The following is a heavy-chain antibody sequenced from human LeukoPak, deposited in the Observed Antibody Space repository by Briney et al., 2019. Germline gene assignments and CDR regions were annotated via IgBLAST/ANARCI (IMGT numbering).Heavy chain of an antibody. CDR2: VYYNGNT. Sequence: SETLSLTCLVSGEPISSYYWSWLRQAPGRGPEYVGNVYYNGNTNYNPSLKSRVAISVDESKNQFSLKVDSVTTEDTGVYYCARVPGWSNDPYYYRDVGGKGTAVTVFS. J-gene: IGHJ6*03. CDR3: ARVPGWSNDPYYYRDV. D-gene: IGHD3-3*01. CDR1: GEPISSYY. V-gene: IGHV4-59*01.